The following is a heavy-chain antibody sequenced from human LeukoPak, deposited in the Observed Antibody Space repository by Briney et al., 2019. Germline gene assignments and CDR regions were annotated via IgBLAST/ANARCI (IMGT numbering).Heavy chain of an antibody. V-gene: IGHV4-30-4*01. J-gene: IGHJ4*02. CDR1: GDSISSGDHY. CDR2: IHYSGST. D-gene: IGHD2/OR15-2a*01. Sequence: PSETLSLTCTVSGDSISSGDHYWSWIRQPPGKGLEWIGYIHYSGSTYYNPSLKSRLIMSVDMSKNQFSLSLNSLTAADSAVYYWARAGADKNSWYFFDYWGQGPLVTVSS. CDR3: ARAGADKNSWYFFDY.